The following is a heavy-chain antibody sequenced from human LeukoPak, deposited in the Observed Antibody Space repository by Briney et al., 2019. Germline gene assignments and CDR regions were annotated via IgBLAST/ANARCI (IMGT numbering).Heavy chain of an antibody. J-gene: IGHJ4*02. V-gene: IGHV4-59*12. CDR3: ARERNDYSNYYLDY. D-gene: IGHD4-11*01. CDR2: IYYSGST. CDR1: GGSISSYY. Sequence: SETLSLTCTVSGGSISSYYWSWIRQPPGKGLEWIGYIYYSGSTNYNPSLKSRVTISVDTSKNQFSLKLSSVTAADTAVYYCARERNDYSNYYLDYWGQGTLVTVSS.